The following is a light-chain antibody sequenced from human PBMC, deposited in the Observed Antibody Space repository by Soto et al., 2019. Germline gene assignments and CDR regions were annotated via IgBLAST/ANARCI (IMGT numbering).Light chain of an antibody. CDR3: QQHNNWPPWT. J-gene: IGKJ1*01. CDR1: QSVSSN. V-gene: IGKV3-15*01. Sequence: EIVMTQSPATLSASPGDRATLSCRASQSVSSNLAWYQQKPGQAPRLLMYGASTRATGIPDRFSGSGSGTEFTPTTSSLQSEDVVVYYCQQHNNWPPWTFGQGTKVEIK. CDR2: GAS.